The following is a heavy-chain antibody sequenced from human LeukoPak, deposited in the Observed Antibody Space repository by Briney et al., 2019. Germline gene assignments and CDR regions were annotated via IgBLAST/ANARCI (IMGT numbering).Heavy chain of an antibody. CDR3: ASAVGSEGYYFDY. CDR2: ISIGGST. Sequence: GGSLRLSCAVSGFTVSSYYMTWVRQAPGKGLEWVALISIGGSTFYSASVKRRFTISRDNSKNTLFHQMNTLRAEDTAVYYCASAVGSEGYYFDYWGQGTLVTVSS. V-gene: IGHV3-53*01. CDR1: GFTVSSYY. D-gene: IGHD6-19*01. J-gene: IGHJ4*02.